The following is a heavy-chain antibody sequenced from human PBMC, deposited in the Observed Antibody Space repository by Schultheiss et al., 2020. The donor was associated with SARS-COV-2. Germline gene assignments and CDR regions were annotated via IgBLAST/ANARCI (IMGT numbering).Heavy chain of an antibody. Sequence: GGSLRLSCVASGFAFSSSWMNWVRQAPGKGLEWVANINQDGSEKYYVDSVKGRFTISRDNAKNSLYLQMNSLRPEDTALYYCAKDKLGSSWSNWFDPWGQGTLVTVSS. CDR2: INQDGSEK. V-gene: IGHV3-7*03. D-gene: IGHD6-13*01. J-gene: IGHJ5*02. CDR3: AKDKLGSSWSNWFDP. CDR1: GFAFSSSW.